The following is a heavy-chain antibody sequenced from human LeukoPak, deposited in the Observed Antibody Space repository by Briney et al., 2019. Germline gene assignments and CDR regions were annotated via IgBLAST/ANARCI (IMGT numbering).Heavy chain of an antibody. Sequence: GGSLRLSCAASGFTFSSYWMSWVRQAPGKGLEWVANIKQDGSDKYYVDSVKGRFTISRDNAKNSLYLQMNSLRAEDTAVYYCARPSSGPRYCSSTSCYIGSNWFDPWGQGTLVTVSS. D-gene: IGHD2-2*02. J-gene: IGHJ5*02. CDR3: ARPSSGPRYCSSTSCYIGSNWFDP. V-gene: IGHV3-7*01. CDR1: GFTFSSYW. CDR2: IKQDGSDK.